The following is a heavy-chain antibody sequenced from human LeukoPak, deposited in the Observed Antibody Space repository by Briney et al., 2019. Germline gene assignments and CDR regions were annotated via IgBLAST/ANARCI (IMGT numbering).Heavy chain of an antibody. V-gene: IGHV1-24*01. CDR1: GYTFTGYY. D-gene: IGHD2-8*01. Sequence: ASVKVSCKASGYTFTGYYMHWVRQAPGKGLEWMGGFDPEDGETIYAQKFQGRVTMTEDTSTDTAYMELSSLRSEDTAVYYCARSMLNNWFDPWGQGTLVTVSS. CDR3: ARSMLNNWFDP. CDR2: FDPEDGET. J-gene: IGHJ5*02.